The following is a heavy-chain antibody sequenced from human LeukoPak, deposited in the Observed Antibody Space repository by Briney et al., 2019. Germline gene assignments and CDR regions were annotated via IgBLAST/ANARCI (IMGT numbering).Heavy chain of an antibody. J-gene: IGHJ2*01. V-gene: IGHV4-59*01. CDR3: ARLSSLGWYFDL. Sequence: SETLSLTCTVSGGSISSYYWSWIRQPPGKGLEWIGYIYYSGSTNYNPSLKSRVTISVDTSKNQFSLKLSSVTAADTAVYYCARLSSLGWYFDLWGRGTLVTVSS. CDR2: IYYSGST. CDR1: GGSISSYY. D-gene: IGHD2-2*01.